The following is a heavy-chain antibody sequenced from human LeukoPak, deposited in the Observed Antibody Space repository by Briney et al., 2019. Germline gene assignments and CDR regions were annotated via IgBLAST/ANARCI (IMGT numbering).Heavy chain of an antibody. CDR2: IYHSGST. CDR1: GGSISSGGYP. J-gene: IGHJ4*02. Sequence: SETLSLTCAVSGGSISSGGYPWSWIRQPPGKGLEWIGYIYHSGSTYYNPSLKSRVTISVDRSKNQFSLKLSSVTAADTAVYYCVRGVEMASFYFDYWGQGTLVTVSS. D-gene: IGHD5-24*01. V-gene: IGHV4-30-2*01. CDR3: VRGVEMASFYFDY.